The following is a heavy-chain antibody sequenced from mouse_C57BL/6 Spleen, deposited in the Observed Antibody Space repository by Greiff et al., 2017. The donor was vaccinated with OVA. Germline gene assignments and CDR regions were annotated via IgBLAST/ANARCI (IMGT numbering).Heavy chain of an antibody. D-gene: IGHD2-1*01. Sequence: EVQLQQSGPELVKPGASVKMSCKASGYTFTDYNMHWVKQSHGKSLEWIGYINPNNGGTSYNQKVKGKATLTVNKYYSTAYMELRSLTSEDSAVYYCAREETTLDWYFGVWGTGATVTVAS. J-gene: IGHJ1*03. V-gene: IGHV1-22*01. CDR3: AREETTLDWYFGV. CDR1: GYTFTDYN. CDR2: INPNNGGT.